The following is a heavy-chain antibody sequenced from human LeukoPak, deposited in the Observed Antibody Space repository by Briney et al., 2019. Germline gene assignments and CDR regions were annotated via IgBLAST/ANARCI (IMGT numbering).Heavy chain of an antibody. V-gene: IGHV4-39*01. CDR2: IYYSGST. CDR1: GGSISSSSYY. D-gene: IGHD4-17*01. CDR3: VRQRSDYASTYFDY. Sequence: SSETLSLTCTVSGGSISSSSYYWGWIRQPPGKGLEWIGSIYYSGSTYYNPSLKSRVTISVDTSKNQFSLKLSSVTAADTAVSYCVRQRSDYASTYFDYWGQGTLVTVSS. J-gene: IGHJ4*02.